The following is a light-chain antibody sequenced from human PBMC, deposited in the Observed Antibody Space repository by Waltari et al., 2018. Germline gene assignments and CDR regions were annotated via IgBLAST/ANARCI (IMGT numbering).Light chain of an antibody. CDR3: CSYAGTSIYV. Sequence: QSALTQPASVSGSPGQSITLSCTGSRIDVESYNLVSWYQQNPGKAPKLIIYEVNKRPSGVSYRFSGSKSSNTASLTISGLQADDEADYYCCSYAGTSIYVFGTGTKVTV. CDR2: EVN. V-gene: IGLV2-23*02. J-gene: IGLJ1*01. CDR1: RIDVESYNL.